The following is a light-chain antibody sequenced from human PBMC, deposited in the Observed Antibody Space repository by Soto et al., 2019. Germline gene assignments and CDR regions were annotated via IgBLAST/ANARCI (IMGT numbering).Light chain of an antibody. Sequence: EIVMTQSPATLSVSPGERATLSCRASQSVSSNLAWYQQKPGQAPRLLIYGASTRATGIPARFSGSGSGTEFTLTISSLQSDDFASCFCQQYNNWPPDRTFGQGTKVEIK. CDR2: GAS. V-gene: IGKV3-15*01. CDR3: QQYNNWPPDRT. CDR1: QSVSSN. J-gene: IGKJ1*01.